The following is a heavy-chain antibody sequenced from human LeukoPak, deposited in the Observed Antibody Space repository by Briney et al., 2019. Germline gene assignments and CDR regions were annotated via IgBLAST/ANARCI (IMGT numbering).Heavy chain of an antibody. J-gene: IGHJ3*02. Sequence: SETLTLTCTVSGGSISSSSYYWGWIRQPPEKGLEWIGSIYYSGSTYYNPSLKSRVTISVDTSKNQFSLKLSSVTAADTAVYYCARVIVVVVAATPADAFDIWGQGTMVTVSS. CDR2: IYYSGST. D-gene: IGHD2-15*01. CDR1: GGSISSSSYY. V-gene: IGHV4-39*01. CDR3: ARVIVVVVAATPADAFDI.